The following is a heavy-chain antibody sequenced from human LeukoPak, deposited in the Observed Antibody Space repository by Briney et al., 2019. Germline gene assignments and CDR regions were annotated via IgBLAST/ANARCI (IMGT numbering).Heavy chain of an antibody. CDR2: IIPIFGTA. J-gene: IGHJ4*02. D-gene: IGHD3-3*01. CDR1: GGTFSSYA. V-gene: IGHV1-69*13. Sequence: EASVKVSCKASGGTFSSYAISWVRQAPGQGLEWMGGIIPIFGTANYAQKFQGRVTITADESTSTAYMELSSLRSEDTAVYYCASTIFGVVTQYWYFDYWGQGTLVTVSS. CDR3: ASTIFGVVTQYWYFDY.